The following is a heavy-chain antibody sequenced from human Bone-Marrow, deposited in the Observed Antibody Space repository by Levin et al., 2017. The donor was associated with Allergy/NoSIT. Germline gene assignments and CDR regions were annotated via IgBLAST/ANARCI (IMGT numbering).Heavy chain of an antibody. V-gene: IGHV1-2*02. D-gene: IGHD2/OR15-2a*01. CDR1: GYSFTDYQ. CDR3: ATEEYDF. Sequence: GESLKISCKTFGYSFTDYQIHWVRQGPRHGLEWMGCLNTTNGDTATAQKFQGRVLMTRDTSIRTAYTESRGLKSDDTAVYFCATEEYDFWGQGTQLTVSS. CDR2: LNTTNGDT. J-gene: IGHJ4*02.